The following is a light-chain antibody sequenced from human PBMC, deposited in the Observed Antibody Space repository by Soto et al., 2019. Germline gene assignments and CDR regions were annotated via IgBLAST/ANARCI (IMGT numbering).Light chain of an antibody. CDR2: GAS. CDR3: QQYGSSPPLT. CDR1: QSVSSSY. J-gene: IGKJ4*02. Sequence: EIVLTQSPGPLSLSPGERATLSCRASQSVSSSYLAWYQQKPGQAHRLLIYGASSRATGIPDRFSGSGSGTDFTLTISRLEPEDFAVYDCQQYGSSPPLTFGGGTEVEIK. V-gene: IGKV3-20*01.